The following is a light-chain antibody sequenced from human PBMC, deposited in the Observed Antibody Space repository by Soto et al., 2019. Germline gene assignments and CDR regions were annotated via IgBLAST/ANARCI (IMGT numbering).Light chain of an antibody. CDR1: QSVRSN. CDR2: SAS. CDR3: QQYNNWPWT. Sequence: ETVMSQSPATLSVSPGERATLSCRASQSVRSNLAWYQQKPGQAPRLLIYSASRRATGFPARFSGSGSGTDFTLTISSLQSEDFAVYYCQQYNNWPWTFGQGTKVDIK. V-gene: IGKV3-15*01. J-gene: IGKJ1*01.